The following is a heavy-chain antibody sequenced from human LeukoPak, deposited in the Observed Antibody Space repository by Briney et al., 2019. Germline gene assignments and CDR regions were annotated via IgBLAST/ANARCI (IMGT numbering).Heavy chain of an antibody. D-gene: IGHD5-18*01. Sequence: ASVKVSCKASGYTFTGYYMHWVRQAPGQGLEWMGWINPNSGGTNYAQKFQGRVTMTRDTSISTAYMELSRLRSDDTAVYYRARVGIRAMNWFDPWGQGTLVTVSS. CDR3: ARVGIRAMNWFDP. CDR1: GYTFTGYY. CDR2: INPNSGGT. J-gene: IGHJ5*02. V-gene: IGHV1-2*02.